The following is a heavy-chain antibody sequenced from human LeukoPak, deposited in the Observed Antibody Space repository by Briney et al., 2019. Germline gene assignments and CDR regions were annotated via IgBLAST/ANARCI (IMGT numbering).Heavy chain of an antibody. J-gene: IGHJ4*02. CDR3: ARHALIGSTPFDY. Sequence: SVKVSCKVYGGTFSSYAIRWVRQAPGQGLEWMGGIIPIFGTANYAQKFQGRVTITADESTSTAYMELSSLRSEDTAVYYCARHALIGSTPFDYWGQGTLVTVSS. D-gene: IGHD2-2*03. CDR1: GGTFSSYA. V-gene: IGHV1-69*13. CDR2: IIPIFGTA.